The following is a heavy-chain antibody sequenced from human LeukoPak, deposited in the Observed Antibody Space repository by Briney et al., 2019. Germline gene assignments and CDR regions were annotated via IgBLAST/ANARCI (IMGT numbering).Heavy chain of an antibody. J-gene: IGHJ6*02. CDR1: GFTFSSYA. Sequence: GGSLRLSCSASGFTFSSYAMHWVRRAPGKGLEYASGTSTNGGSTYYADSVKGRFTISRDNSKITLYLHMSSLRAEDTAVYSCVKDRGYCTSTSCYWEGMDVWGQGTTVTVSS. D-gene: IGHD2-2*01. CDR2: TSTNGGST. CDR3: VKDRGYCTSTSCYWEGMDV. V-gene: IGHV3-64D*09.